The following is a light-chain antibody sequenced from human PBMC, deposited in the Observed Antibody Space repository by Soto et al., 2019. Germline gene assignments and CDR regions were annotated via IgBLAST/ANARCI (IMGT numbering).Light chain of an antibody. J-gene: IGKJ1*01. CDR1: QSVRSY. V-gene: IGKV3-11*01. Sequence: EIVLTQSPATLSLPPGERATLSCRASQSVRSYLAWYQQKPGQAPRLLIYDASNRATGIPARFSGSGSGTDFTLTISSLEPEDFAVYYCQQRTTGLRTFGQGTKVEIK. CDR3: QQRTTGLRT. CDR2: DAS.